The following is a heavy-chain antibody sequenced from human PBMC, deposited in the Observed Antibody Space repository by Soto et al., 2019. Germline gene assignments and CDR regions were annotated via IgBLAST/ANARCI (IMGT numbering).Heavy chain of an antibody. CDR2: INPSGGST. CDR1: GYTFTSYY. J-gene: IGHJ2*01. Sequence: ASVKVSCKASGYTFTSYYMHWVRQAPGQGLEWMGIINPSGGSTSYAQKLQGRVTMTTDTSTSTAYMELRSLRSDDTAVYYCARYFMTWYSSGWYNYFDLWGRGTLVTVSS. V-gene: IGHV1-46*01. CDR3: ARYFMTWYSSGWYNYFDL. D-gene: IGHD6-19*01.